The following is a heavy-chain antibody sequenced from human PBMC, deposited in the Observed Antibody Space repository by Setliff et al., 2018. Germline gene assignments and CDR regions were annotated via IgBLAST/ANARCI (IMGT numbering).Heavy chain of an antibody. Sequence: SETLSLTCTVSGGSISTYYWSWIRQTPVKGLEWIGYVYYSGTTNYNPLFKSRVTISVDTSKNQFSLTLSSVTAADTAVYYCARETTMTYYFYYMDVWGKGTTVTVSS. CDR3: ARETTMTYYFYYMDV. J-gene: IGHJ6*03. CDR2: VYYSGTT. D-gene: IGHD4-17*01. CDR1: GGSISTYY. V-gene: IGHV4-59*12.